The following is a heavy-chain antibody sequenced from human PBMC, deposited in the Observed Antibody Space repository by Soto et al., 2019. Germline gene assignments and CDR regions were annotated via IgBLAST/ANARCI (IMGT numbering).Heavy chain of an antibody. CDR2: ISSSSTYI. CDR1: GFTFSTYI. V-gene: IGHV3-21*01. D-gene: IGHD2-2*01. Sequence: EVQLVESGGGLVKPGGSLRLSCAASGFTFSTYIMNWVRQAPGKGLEWVSSISSSSTYIYYADSVKGRFTISRDNTKNTLYLKMNSLRAEDTAVYYWARGGSCSRTSCPLLTFAYWGQGNLVTVS. CDR3: ARGGSCSRTSCPLLTFAY. J-gene: IGHJ4*02.